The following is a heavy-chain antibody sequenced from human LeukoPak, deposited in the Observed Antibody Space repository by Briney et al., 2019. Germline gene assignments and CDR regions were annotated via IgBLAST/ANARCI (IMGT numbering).Heavy chain of an antibody. J-gene: IGHJ4*02. V-gene: IGHV3-11*04. Sequence: PGGSLRLPCAASGFTFSDYYMSWIRQAPGKGLEWVSYISSSGSTIYYADSVKGRFTISRDNAKNSLYLQMNSLRAEDTAVYYCARDQAYSGSYQQDYWGQGTLVTVSS. D-gene: IGHD1-26*01. CDR1: GFTFSDYY. CDR3: ARDQAYSGSYQQDY. CDR2: ISSSGSTI.